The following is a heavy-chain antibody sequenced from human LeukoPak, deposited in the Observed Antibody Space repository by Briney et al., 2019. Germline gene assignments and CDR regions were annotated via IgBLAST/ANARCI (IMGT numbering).Heavy chain of an antibody. V-gene: IGHV1-18*01. CDR2: ISAYNGNT. Sequence: ASVKVSCKASGYTFTSYGISWVRQAPGQGLEWMGWISAYNGNTNYAQKLQGRVTMTIDTSTSTAYMELRSLRSDDTAVYYCARAGLGYCSSTSCTYYYYGMDVWGQGTTVTVSS. CDR1: GYTFTSYG. D-gene: IGHD2-2*01. CDR3: ARAGLGYCSSTSCTYYYYGMDV. J-gene: IGHJ6*02.